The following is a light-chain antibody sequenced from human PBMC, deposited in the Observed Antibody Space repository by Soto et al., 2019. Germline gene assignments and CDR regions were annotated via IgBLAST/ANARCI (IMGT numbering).Light chain of an antibody. J-gene: IGKJ4*01. CDR3: QQFNSYPLT. CDR1: QGISSA. CDR2: DAS. V-gene: IGKV1-13*02. Sequence: AIQLTQSPSSLSASVGDRVTITCRASQGISSALAWYQQKPGKVPKLLIYDASSLESGVPSRFSGSGSGTDFTLTISSLQPEDFATYYCQQFNSYPLTFGGGTKVEIK.